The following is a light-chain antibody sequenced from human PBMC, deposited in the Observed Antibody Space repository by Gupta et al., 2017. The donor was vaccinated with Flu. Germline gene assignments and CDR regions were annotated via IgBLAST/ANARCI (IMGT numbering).Light chain of an antibody. Sequence: DIQLTQSPSFLSASVGDRVTSTGRASQAISTYLSWYQQKPGKAPKILIYASYTLQTGVQSRFSGSGSGTEFTLTSTSRQTEDFATYDRQQLNMETFGHGTTVDFK. V-gene: IGKV1-9*01. CDR2: ASY. CDR1: QAISTY. CDR3: QQLNMET. J-gene: IGKJ3*01.